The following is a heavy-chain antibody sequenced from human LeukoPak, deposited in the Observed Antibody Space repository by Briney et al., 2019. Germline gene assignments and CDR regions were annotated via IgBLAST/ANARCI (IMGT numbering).Heavy chain of an antibody. D-gene: IGHD3-10*01. V-gene: IGHV1-69*13. J-gene: IGHJ5*02. CDR3: ARVAMGRGVAYLGFDP. CDR1: GGTFSSYA. Sequence: GASVKVSCKASGGTFSSYAISWVRQAPGQGLEWMGGIIPIFGTANYAQKFQGRVTITADESTSTAYMELSSLRSEDTAVYYWARVAMGRGVAYLGFDPWGQGTLVTVSS. CDR2: IIPIFGTA.